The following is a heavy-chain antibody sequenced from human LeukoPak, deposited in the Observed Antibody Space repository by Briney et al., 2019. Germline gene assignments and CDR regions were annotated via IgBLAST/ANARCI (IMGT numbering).Heavy chain of an antibody. CDR1: RYTVPSYD. V-gene: IGHV1-8*01. CDR3: ARVPTYPMIAATGTGGGDY. CDR2: MTPNSGNT. D-gene: IGHD6-13*01. J-gene: IGHJ4*02. Sequence: GASVKVSFQASRYTVPSYDINWVRQATGQGLEWMGWMTPNSGNTGFAQKFQGRVTMTRNTSISTAYMELSSLRSEDTAVYYCARVPTYPMIAATGTGGGDYWGQGTLVTVSS.